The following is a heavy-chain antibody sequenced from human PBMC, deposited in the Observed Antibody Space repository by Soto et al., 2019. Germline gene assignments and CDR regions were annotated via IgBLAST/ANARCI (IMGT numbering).Heavy chain of an antibody. CDR2: IYYSGST. J-gene: IGHJ4*02. V-gene: IGHV4-39*01. D-gene: IGHD6-19*01. CDR1: GGSISSSSYY. CDR3: ARQSDGWPDFDY. Sequence: KTSETLSLTCTVSGGSISSSSYYWGWIRQPPGKGLEWIGSIYYSGSTYYNPSLKSRVTISVDTSKNQFSLKLSSVTAADTAVYYCARQSDGWPDFDYWGQGTLVTVSS.